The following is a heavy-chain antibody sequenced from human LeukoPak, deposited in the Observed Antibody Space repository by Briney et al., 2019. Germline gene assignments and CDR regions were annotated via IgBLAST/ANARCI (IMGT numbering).Heavy chain of an antibody. V-gene: IGHV1-69*04. CDR3: ARGGSYYYDSSGSECFDY. D-gene: IGHD3-22*01. CDR1: GGTFSSYA. CDR2: IIPILGIA. J-gene: IGHJ4*02. Sequence: VASVKVSCKASGGTFSSYAISWVRQAPGQGLEWMGRIIPILGIANYAQKFQGRVTITADKSTSTAYMELSSLRSEDTAVYYCARGGSYYYDSSGSECFDYWGQGTLVTVSS.